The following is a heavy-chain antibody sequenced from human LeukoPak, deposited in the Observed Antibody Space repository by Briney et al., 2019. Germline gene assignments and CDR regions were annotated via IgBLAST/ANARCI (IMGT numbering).Heavy chain of an antibody. CDR2: ISGSGGTT. Sequence: GGSLRLSCAASGFTFSSYAMSWVRQAPGKGLEWVSAISGSGGTTYYADSVKGRFTISRDNSKNMLYLQMNSLRAEGTAVYYCARGQGVAAAEWSFDYWGQGTLVTVSS. J-gene: IGHJ4*02. V-gene: IGHV3-23*01. D-gene: IGHD6-13*01. CDR1: GFTFSSYA. CDR3: ARGQGVAAAEWSFDY.